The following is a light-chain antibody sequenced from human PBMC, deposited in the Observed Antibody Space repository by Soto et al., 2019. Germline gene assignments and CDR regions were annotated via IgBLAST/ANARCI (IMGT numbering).Light chain of an antibody. Sequence: EIQMTRSPSTLSASVGDRVTITCRASQSINNWLAWYQQKPGKAPKLLIYKASNLDIGVPSRFSGSGSGTEFTLTISSLQPDDFATYYYQQYDTYWTFGQGTKVEIK. CDR3: QQYDTYWT. CDR1: QSINNW. CDR2: KAS. J-gene: IGKJ1*01. V-gene: IGKV1-5*03.